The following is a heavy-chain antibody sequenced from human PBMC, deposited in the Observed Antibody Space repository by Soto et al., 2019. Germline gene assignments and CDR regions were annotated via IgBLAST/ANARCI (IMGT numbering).Heavy chain of an antibody. V-gene: IGHV1-3*01. CDR3: ARDLRKDGELPDAFDI. J-gene: IGHJ3*02. CDR1: GYTFTSYA. Sequence: ASVKVSCKASGYTFTSYAMHWVRQAPGQRLEWMGWINAGNGNTKYSQKLQGRVTMTTDTSTSTAYMELRSLRSDDTAVYYCARDLRKDGELPDAFDIWGQGTMVTVSS. CDR2: INAGNGNT. D-gene: IGHD1-26*01.